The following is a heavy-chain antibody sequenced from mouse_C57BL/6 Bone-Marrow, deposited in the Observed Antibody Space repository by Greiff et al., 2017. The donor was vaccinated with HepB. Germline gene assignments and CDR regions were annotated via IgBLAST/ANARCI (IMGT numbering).Heavy chain of an antibody. CDR2: INPGSGGT. V-gene: IGHV1-54*01. CDR3: ARSVVGAMDY. Sequence: QVQLKQSGAELVRPGTSVKVSCKASGYAFTNYLIEWVKQRPGQGLEWIGVINPGSGGTNYNEKFKGKATLTADKSSSTAYMQLSSLTSEDSAVYFCARSVVGAMDYWGQGTSVTASS. D-gene: IGHD1-1*01. J-gene: IGHJ4*01. CDR1: GYAFTNYL.